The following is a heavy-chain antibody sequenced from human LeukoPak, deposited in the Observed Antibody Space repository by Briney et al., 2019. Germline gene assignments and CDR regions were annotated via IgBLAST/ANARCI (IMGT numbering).Heavy chain of an antibody. V-gene: IGHV4-59*01. Sequence: KTSETLSLTCTVSGGSISSYYWGWIRQPPGKRLEWIGYIYNSGSTNYNPSLKSRVAISVDTSKNQLSLKLRSVTAADTAVYYCARVRSDYVWGTYHYSYFDYWGQGTLVTVSS. D-gene: IGHD3-16*02. CDR3: ARVRSDYVWGTYHYSYFDY. J-gene: IGHJ4*02. CDR1: GGSISSYY. CDR2: IYNSGST.